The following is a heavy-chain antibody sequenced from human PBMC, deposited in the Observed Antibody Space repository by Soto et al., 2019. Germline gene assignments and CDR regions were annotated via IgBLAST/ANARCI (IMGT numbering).Heavy chain of an antibody. J-gene: IGHJ4*02. CDR2: ISSSGSTI. CDR1: GFTFSSYS. V-gene: IGHV3-48*01. CDR3: AKEGRYSSSRGYFDY. Sequence: GGSLRLSCAASGFTFSSYSMNWVRQAPGKGLEWVSFISSSGSTIYYADSVKGRFTISRDNPKNTLYLQMNSLRAEDTAVYYCAKEGRYSSSRGYFDYWGQGTLVTVSS. D-gene: IGHD6-13*01.